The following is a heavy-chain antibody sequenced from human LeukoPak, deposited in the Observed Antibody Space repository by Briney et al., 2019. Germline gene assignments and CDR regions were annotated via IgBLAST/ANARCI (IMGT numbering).Heavy chain of an antibody. CDR3: ARDLAQFHYGMDV. D-gene: IGHD5-24*01. V-gene: IGHV1-2*02. Sequence: GASVKVSCKASGYTFTGYYIHWVRQAPGQGLEWMGWINPNSGGTNYAQKFQGRVTMTRDTSISTAYMELSRLRSDDTAVYYCARDLAQFHYGMDVWGQGTTVTVSS. J-gene: IGHJ6*02. CDR1: GYTFTGYY. CDR2: INPNSGGT.